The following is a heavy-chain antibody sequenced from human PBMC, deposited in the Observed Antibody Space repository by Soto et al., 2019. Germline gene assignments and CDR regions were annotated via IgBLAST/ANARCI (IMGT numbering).Heavy chain of an antibody. V-gene: IGHV3-21*01. CDR1: GFMFSAYT. D-gene: IGHD3-22*01. CDR2: ISGDSDHI. J-gene: IGHJ5*02. Sequence: GGSLRLSCAASGFMFSAYTMNWVRQAPGKGLEWLSSISGDSDHIDYADSVGGRFTVSRDNARKSLFLQMDSLGAEDTGVYYCATPYYYNHWGPGTLVTVSS. CDR3: ATPYYYNH.